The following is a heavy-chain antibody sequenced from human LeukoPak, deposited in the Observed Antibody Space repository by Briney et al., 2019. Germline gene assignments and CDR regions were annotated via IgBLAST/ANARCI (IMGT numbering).Heavy chain of an antibody. CDR2: IYHSGST. J-gene: IGHJ4*02. CDR1: GYSISSGYY. D-gene: IGHD6-25*01. Sequence: SETLSLTCAVSGYSISSGYYWGWIRQPPGKGLEWIGSIYHSGSTYYNPSLKSRVTISVDTSKNQFSLKLSSVTAADTAVYYCARVIAATAGSFDYWGQGTLVTVSS. CDR3: ARVIAATAGSFDY. V-gene: IGHV4-38-2*01.